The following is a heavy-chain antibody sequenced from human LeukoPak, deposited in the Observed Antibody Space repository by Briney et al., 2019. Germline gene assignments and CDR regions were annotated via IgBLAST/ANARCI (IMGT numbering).Heavy chain of an antibody. D-gene: IGHD6-13*01. Sequence: SETLSLTCSVSGYSISSGYYWGRIRQPPGKGLEWIGNIFYSGGTYYSPSLTSRVTISLDTSRNQFSLKLNSVTAADTAVYYCARDLYSSKTNDAFVIWGQGTMVTVSS. CDR2: IFYSGGT. CDR3: ARDLYSSKTNDAFVI. CDR1: GYSISSGYY. J-gene: IGHJ3*02. V-gene: IGHV4-38-2*02.